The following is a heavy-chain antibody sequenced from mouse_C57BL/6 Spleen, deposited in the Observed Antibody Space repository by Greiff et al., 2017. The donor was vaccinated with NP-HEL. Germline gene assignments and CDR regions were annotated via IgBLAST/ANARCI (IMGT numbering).Heavy chain of an antibody. Sequence: QVQLKESGAELARPGASVKMSCKASGYTFTSYTMHWVKQRPGQGLEWIGYINPSSGYTKYNQKFKDKATLTADKSSSTAYMQLSSLTSEDSAVYYCARRGDLTFDYWGQGTTLTVSS. CDR2: INPSSGYT. CDR1: GYTFTSYT. CDR3: ARRGDLTFDY. D-gene: IGHD4-1*01. V-gene: IGHV1-4*01. J-gene: IGHJ2*01.